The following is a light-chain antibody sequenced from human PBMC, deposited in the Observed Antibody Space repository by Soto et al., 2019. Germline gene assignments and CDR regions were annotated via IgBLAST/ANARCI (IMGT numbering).Light chain of an antibody. J-gene: IGKJ1*01. CDR3: QQYNTWRT. CDR2: DAS. Sequence: ESVLTQSPDTLSLSLGERSTLSCMASQSVDSNLAWYQQKPGQAPRLLIYDASTRATGIPARISGSGSGTEFTLTISSLQSEDFAVYYCQQYNTWRTFGQGTKVDIK. V-gene: IGKV3-15*01. CDR1: QSVDSN.